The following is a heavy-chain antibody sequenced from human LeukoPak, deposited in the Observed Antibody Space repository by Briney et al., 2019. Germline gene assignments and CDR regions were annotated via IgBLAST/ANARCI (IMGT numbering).Heavy chain of an antibody. Sequence: PGGSLRLSCAASGFTFSSYAMYWVRQAPGKGLEWVAVISYDGSNKYYADSVKGRFTISRDNSKNTLYLQMNSLRAEDTAVYYCARDGPPNTISSSWQKSYYYYGMDVWGQGTTVTVSS. J-gene: IGHJ6*02. CDR1: GFTFSSYA. CDR2: ISYDGSNK. CDR3: ARDGPPNTISSSWQKSYYYYGMDV. V-gene: IGHV3-30-3*01. D-gene: IGHD6-13*01.